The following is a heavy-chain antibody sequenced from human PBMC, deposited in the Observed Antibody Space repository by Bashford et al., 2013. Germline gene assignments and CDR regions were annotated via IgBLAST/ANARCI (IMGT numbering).Heavy chain of an antibody. D-gene: IGHD3-9*01. CDR2: INPNSGGT. Sequence: WVRQAPGQGLEWMGWINPNSGGTNYAQKFQGRVTMTRDTSISTAYMELSRLRSDDTAVYYCARDLLRYSTDAFDIWAKGQWSPSPQ. V-gene: IGHV1-2*02. CDR3: ARDLLRYSTDAFDI. J-gene: IGHJ3*02.